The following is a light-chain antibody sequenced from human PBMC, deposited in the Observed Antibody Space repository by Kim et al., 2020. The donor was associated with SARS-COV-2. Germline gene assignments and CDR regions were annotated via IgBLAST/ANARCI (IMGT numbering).Light chain of an antibody. CDR1: SSNIGSNS. Sequence: QRVTISCSGSSSNIGSNSVNWYQQFPGTAPKLLIYGNNQRPSGVPDRFSASKSGTSASLAISGLQSEDEADYYCAAWDDSRNGRVVFGGGTQLTVL. J-gene: IGLJ2*01. CDR3: AAWDDSRNGRVV. V-gene: IGLV1-44*01. CDR2: GNN.